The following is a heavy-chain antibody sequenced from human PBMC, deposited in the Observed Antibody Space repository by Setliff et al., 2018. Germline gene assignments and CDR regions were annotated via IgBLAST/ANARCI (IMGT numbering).Heavy chain of an antibody. V-gene: IGHV1-69*05. CDR2: TIPMFGTT. CDR3: ARVRDCSGGICHRGFHHYMDV. CDR1: GATFSSHG. Sequence: ASVKVSCKASGATFSSHGISWVRQAPGQGLEWMGGTIPMFGTTEYAQKFQGRLTIITDESTNTAFMELSSLRSEDTAVYYCARVRDCSGGICHRGFHHYMDVWGKGTTVTVSS. D-gene: IGHD2-15*01. J-gene: IGHJ6*03.